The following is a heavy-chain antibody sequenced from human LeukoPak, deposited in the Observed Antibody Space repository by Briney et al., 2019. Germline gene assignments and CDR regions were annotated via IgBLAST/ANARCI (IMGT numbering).Heavy chain of an antibody. CDR2: IIPIFGTA. CDR1: GGTFSSYA. Sequence: SVKVSCKASGGTFSSYAISWVRQAPGQGLDWMGGIIPIFGTANYAQKFQGRVTITADESTSTAYMELSSLRSEDTAVYYCAKYCSSTSCYAFDIWSQATLVTVSS. V-gene: IGHV1-69*13. J-gene: IGHJ3*02. CDR3: AKYCSSTSCYAFDI. D-gene: IGHD2-2*01.